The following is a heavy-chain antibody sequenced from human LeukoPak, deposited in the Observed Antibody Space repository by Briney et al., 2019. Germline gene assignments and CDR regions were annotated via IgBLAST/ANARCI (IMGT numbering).Heavy chain of an antibody. CDR3: ARDYYDSKGFGY. J-gene: IGHJ4*02. D-gene: IGHD3-22*01. Sequence: SETLSLTCTVSGGSISSYYWSWIRQPPGKGLEWIGYIYYSGSTNYNPSLKSRVTISVDTSKNQFSLKLSSVTAADTAVYYCARDYYDSKGFGYWGQGALVTVSS. V-gene: IGHV4-59*01. CDR2: IYYSGST. CDR1: GGSISSYY.